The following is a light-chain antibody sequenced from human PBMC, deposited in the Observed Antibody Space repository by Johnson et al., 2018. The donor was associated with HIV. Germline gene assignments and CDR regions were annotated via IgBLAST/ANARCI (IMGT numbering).Light chain of an antibody. CDR3: ATWDSSLSAYV. J-gene: IGLJ1*01. CDR1: SSNIGNNY. V-gene: IGLV1-51*01. CDR2: DND. Sequence: QSVLTQPPSVSAAPGQKVTISCSGSSSNIGNNYVSWYQQLPGTAPKLLIYDNDKRPSGIPDRFSASKSGSSATLGITGLQTGDEADYYCATWDSSLSAYVFGTGTKVTGL.